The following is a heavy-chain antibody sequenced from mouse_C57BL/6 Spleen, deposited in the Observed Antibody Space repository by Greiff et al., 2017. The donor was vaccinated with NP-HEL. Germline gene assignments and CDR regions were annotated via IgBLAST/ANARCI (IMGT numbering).Heavy chain of an antibody. D-gene: IGHD2-14*01. CDR3: ARGEVRGFAY. CDR2: IDPSDSYT. Sequence: QVQLQQPGAELVKPGASVKLSCKASGYTFTSYWMQWVKQRPGQGLEWIGEIDPSDSYTNYNQKFKGKATLTVDTSSSTAYMQLSSLTSEDSAVYYCARGEVRGFAYWGQGTLVTVSA. V-gene: IGHV1-50*01. CDR1: GYTFTSYW. J-gene: IGHJ3*01.